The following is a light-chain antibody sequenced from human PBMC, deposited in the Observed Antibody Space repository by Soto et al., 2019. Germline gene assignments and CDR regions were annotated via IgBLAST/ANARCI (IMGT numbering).Light chain of an antibody. CDR3: GADHGSGSNFVVV. Sequence: QSVLTQPPSASASLGASVTLTCTLSSGYSNYKVDWYQQRPGKGPRFVMRVGTGGIVGSKGDGIPDRFSVLGSGLNRYLTIKNIQEEYESHYHCGADHGSGSNFVVVFGGGTKLTVL. V-gene: IGLV9-49*01. J-gene: IGLJ2*01. CDR1: SGYSNYK. CDR2: VGTGGIVG.